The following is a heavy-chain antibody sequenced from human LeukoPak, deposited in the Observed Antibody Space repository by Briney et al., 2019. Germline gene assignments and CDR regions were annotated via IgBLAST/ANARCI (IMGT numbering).Heavy chain of an antibody. CDR3: TRITIFAGDGGAFDI. Sequence: GGSLRLSCAASGFTFSSYAMHWVRQAPGKGLEWVAVISYDGSNKYYADSVKGRFTISRDNSKNTLYLQMNSLRAEDTAVYYCTRITIFAGDGGAFDIWGQGTMVTVSS. CDR2: ISYDGSNK. J-gene: IGHJ3*02. CDR1: GFTFSSYA. V-gene: IGHV3-30-3*01. D-gene: IGHD3-3*01.